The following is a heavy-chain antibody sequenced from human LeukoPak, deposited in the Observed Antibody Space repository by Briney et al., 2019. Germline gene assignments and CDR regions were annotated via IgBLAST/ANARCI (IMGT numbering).Heavy chain of an antibody. CDR1: GFTFGDYA. Sequence: GGSLRLSCTASGFTFGDYAMSWFRQAPGKGLEWVGFIRSKAYGGTTEYAASVKGRFTISRDDSKSIAYLQMNSLKNEDTAVYYCTRSITIFGVGPFDYWGQGTLVTVSS. CDR2: IRSKAYGGTT. J-gene: IGHJ4*02. CDR3: TRSITIFGVGPFDY. D-gene: IGHD3-3*01. V-gene: IGHV3-49*03.